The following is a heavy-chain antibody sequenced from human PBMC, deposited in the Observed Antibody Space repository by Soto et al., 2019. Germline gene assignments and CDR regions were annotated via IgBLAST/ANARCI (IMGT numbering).Heavy chain of an antibody. D-gene: IGHD3-10*01. Sequence: KASETLSLTCTVSGGSVNSGSYYWSWIRQPPGKGLEWIGYIYYSGSTNYNPSLKSRVTISVDTSRNQLSLKLNSVTAADTAVYYCARDGSGSYYGNWGQGTLVTVSS. J-gene: IGHJ4*02. V-gene: IGHV4-61*01. CDR3: ARDGSGSYYGN. CDR1: GGSVNSGSYY. CDR2: IYYSGST.